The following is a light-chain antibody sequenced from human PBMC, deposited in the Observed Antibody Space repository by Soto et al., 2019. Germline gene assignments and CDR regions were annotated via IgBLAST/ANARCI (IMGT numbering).Light chain of an antibody. CDR2: EVS. CDR3: TSHTSSSTLV. V-gene: IGLV2-14*01. Sequence: QSVLAQPASVSGSPGQSITISCTGTSSDVGGYNYVSWYQQHPGKAPKLMIYEVSNRPSGVSSRFSGSKSGNTVSLTISGLQAEDEADYYCTSHTSSSTLVFGGGTQLTVL. CDR1: SSDVGGYNY. J-gene: IGLJ2*01.